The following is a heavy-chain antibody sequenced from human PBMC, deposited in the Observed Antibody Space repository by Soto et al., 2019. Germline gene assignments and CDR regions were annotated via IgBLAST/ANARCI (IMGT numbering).Heavy chain of an antibody. Sequence: ASVKVSCKASGYTFTGYYMHWVRQAPGQGLEWMGWINPNSGGTNYAQKFQGWVTMTRDTSISTAYMELSRLRSDDTAVYYCARGYCISTSCSSYYYYGMDVWGQGTTVTVSS. J-gene: IGHJ6*02. D-gene: IGHD2-2*01. CDR3: ARGYCISTSCSSYYYYGMDV. V-gene: IGHV1-2*04. CDR2: INPNSGGT. CDR1: GYTFTGYY.